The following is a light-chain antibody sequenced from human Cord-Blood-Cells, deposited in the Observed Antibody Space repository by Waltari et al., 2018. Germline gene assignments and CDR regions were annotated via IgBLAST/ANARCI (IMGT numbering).Light chain of an antibody. CDR2: AAA. CDR3: RQFNSYPHT. Sequence: AIQLTQSPSSLSASVGDRVTITCRASQGISSALAWYKQKPGKAPKLLICAAASSESGVPSRCSGSGSGADFTLTSSSLQPKDFATFDCRQFNSYPHTFSQGTKLEIK. J-gene: IGKJ2*01. V-gene: IGKV1-13*02. CDR1: QGISSA.